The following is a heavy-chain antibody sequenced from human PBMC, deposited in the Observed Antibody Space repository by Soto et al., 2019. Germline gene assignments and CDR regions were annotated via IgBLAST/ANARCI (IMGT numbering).Heavy chain of an antibody. CDR3: ARSAHQRENYYGLDV. J-gene: IGHJ6*02. Sequence: QVQLVQSGAEVKKPGASVKVSCKASGYTFSTYFIHWVRQAPGQGLECMAIINPSGGSTTYAQKFQGRVTMTGDTSTSTVYMELSSLNSEDTAVYYCARSAHQRENYYGLDVWGQGTTVTVSS. V-gene: IGHV1-46*01. CDR1: GYTFSTYF. CDR2: INPSGGST. D-gene: IGHD1-26*01.